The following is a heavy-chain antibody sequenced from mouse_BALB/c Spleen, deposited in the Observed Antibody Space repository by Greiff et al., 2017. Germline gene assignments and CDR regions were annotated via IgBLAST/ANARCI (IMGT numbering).Heavy chain of an antibody. CDR1: GYSITSDYA. CDR3: ARSAYGSTYYFDY. V-gene: IGHV3-2*02. D-gene: IGHD1-1*01. Sequence: EVQLQQSGPGLVKPSQSLSLTRTVTGYSITSDYAWNWIRQFPGNKLEWMGYISYSGSTSYNPSLKSRISITRDTSKNQFFLQLNSVTTEDTATYYCARSAYGSTYYFDYWGQGTTLTVSS. CDR2: ISYSGST. J-gene: IGHJ2*01.